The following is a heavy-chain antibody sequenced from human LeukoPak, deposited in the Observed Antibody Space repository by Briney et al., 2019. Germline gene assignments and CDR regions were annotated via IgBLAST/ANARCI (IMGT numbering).Heavy chain of an antibody. J-gene: IGHJ4*02. CDR2: INPNSGGT. CDR3: ASDNTGYYYGSGSFRR. Sequence: ASVKVSFKASGYTFTGYYMHWVRQAPGQGLEWMGWINPNSGGTNYAQKFQGRVTMTRDTSISTAYMELSRLRSDDTAVYYCASDNTGYYYGSGSFRRWGQGTLVTVSS. D-gene: IGHD3-10*01. CDR1: GYTFTGYY. V-gene: IGHV1-2*02.